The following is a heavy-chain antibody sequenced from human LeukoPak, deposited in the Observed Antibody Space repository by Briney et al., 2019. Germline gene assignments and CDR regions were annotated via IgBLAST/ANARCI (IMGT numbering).Heavy chain of an antibody. J-gene: IGHJ4*02. V-gene: IGHV4-30-4*08. Sequence: SWVRQPPGKGLEWIGYIYYSGSTYYNPSLKSRVTISVDTSKNQFSLKLSSVTAADTAVYYCARVIWGDYGDYVYYFDYWGQGTLVTVSS. D-gene: IGHD4-17*01. CDR2: IYYSGST. CDR3: ARVIWGDYGDYVYYFDY.